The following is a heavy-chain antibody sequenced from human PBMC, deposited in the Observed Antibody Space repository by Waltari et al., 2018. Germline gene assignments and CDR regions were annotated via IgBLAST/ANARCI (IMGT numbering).Heavy chain of an antibody. D-gene: IGHD2-21*01. V-gene: IGHV3-23*04. CDR2: ISGVGGST. J-gene: IGHJ1*01. CDR1: GFTFSSYA. CDR3: AKVLHAYCGGDCSRGYFQH. Sequence: EVQLVESGGGLVQPGGSLRLSCAASGFTFSSYAMSWVRQAPGKGLEWVSAISGVGGSTSYADSVKGRFTISRDNSKNTLYLQMNSLRAEDTAVYYCAKVLHAYCGGDCSRGYFQHWGQGTLVTVSS.